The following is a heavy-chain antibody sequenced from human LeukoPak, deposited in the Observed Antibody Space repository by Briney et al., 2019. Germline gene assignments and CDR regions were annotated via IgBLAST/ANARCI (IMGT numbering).Heavy chain of an antibody. D-gene: IGHD6-13*01. V-gene: IGHV1-2*02. CDR2: INPNSGGT. CDR1: VYAFTPYY. J-gene: IGHJ4*02. Sequence: ASVKVSSKASVYAFTPYYMHRVRHAPGQGLEWMGWINPNSGGTNYAQKFQGRVTTTRDTSISTAYMELSRLRSDDTAVYYCARESTAAAPDYWGQGTLVTVSS. CDR3: ARESTAAAPDY.